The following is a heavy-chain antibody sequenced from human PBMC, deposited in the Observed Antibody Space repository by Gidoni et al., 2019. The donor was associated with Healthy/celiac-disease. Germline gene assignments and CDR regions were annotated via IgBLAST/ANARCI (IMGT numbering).Heavy chain of an antibody. D-gene: IGHD2-15*01. J-gene: IGHJ3*02. Sequence: VQLQESGPGLVKPSETLSLTCTVSGGSISSSYWSWIRQPPGKGLEWIGYIDYSGSTNYNPSLKSRVTISVDTSKNQFSLKLSSVTAADTAVYYCAREGGGYCSGGSCYSGAFDIWGQGTMVTVSS. CDR1: GGSISSSY. CDR3: AREGGGYCSGGSCYSGAFDI. CDR2: IDYSGST. V-gene: IGHV4-59*01.